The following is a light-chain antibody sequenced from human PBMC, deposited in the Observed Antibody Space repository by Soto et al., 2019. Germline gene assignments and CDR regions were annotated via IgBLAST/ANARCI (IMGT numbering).Light chain of an antibody. V-gene: IGKV1-27*01. Sequence: DIQMTQSPSSLSASVGDRVTITCRASQVIANYLAWYQQKPGKVPKLLIYAASTLQSGVPSRFGGSGSGTVFTITISGLQPEDVATYYCQRYDSAPQTFGHGTKVEIK. CDR2: AAS. J-gene: IGKJ1*01. CDR3: QRYDSAPQT. CDR1: QVIANY.